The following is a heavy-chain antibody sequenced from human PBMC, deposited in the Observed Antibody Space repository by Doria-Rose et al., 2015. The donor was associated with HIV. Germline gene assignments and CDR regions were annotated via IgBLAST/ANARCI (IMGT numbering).Heavy chain of an antibody. D-gene: IGHD6-13*01. CDR3: ARIKSSRWYHKYNFDF. CDR1: GVSLSSPGMG. J-gene: IGHJ4*02. Sequence: ESGPVLVKPTETLTLTCTVSGVSLSSPGMGVSWIRQPPGKALEWLANIFSDDERSYNTSLKSRLTISRGTSKSQVVLTMTDMDPVDTATYYCARIKSSRWYHKYNFDFWGEGTVVIVSA. CDR2: IFSDDER. V-gene: IGHV2-26*01.